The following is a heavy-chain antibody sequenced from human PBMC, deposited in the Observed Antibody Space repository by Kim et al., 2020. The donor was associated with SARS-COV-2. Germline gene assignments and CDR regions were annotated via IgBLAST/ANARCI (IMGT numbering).Heavy chain of an antibody. J-gene: IGHJ4*02. D-gene: IGHD3-10*01. CDR3: ARHPWKTGSYYNV. Sequence: YNQALQSRVTISVDTSTNPFSRKLSSVTATDTAVYYCARHPWKTGSYYNVWGQGTLVTVSS. V-gene: IGHV4-39*01.